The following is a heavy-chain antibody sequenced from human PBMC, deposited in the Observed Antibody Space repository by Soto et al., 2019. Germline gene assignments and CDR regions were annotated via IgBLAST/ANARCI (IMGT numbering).Heavy chain of an antibody. Sequence: AGGSLRLSCAASGFTFSSYAMHWVRQAPGKGLEWVAVISYDGSNKYYADSVKGRFTISRDNARNSLSLQMNSLRADDTAIYYCVRDLHEPLPADVLRVTKWGQGTQVTVSS. CDR1: GFTFSSYA. D-gene: IGHD3-3*01. J-gene: IGHJ4*02. V-gene: IGHV3-30-3*01. CDR3: VRDLHEPLPADVLRVTK. CDR2: ISYDGSNK.